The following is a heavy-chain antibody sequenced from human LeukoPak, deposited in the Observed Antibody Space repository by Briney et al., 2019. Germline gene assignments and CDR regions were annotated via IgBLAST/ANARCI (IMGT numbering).Heavy chain of an antibody. CDR1: GFTFSSYW. V-gene: IGHV3-74*01. CDR2: INTDGSST. CDR3: ARTEVGVGYFDY. D-gene: IGHD1-26*01. Sequence: GGSLRLSCAASGFTFSSYWMHWVRQAPGKGLVWVSRINTDGSSTSYADSVKGRFTISRDNAKNTLYLQMNSLRAEDTAVYYCARTEVGVGYFDYWGQGTLVTVSS. J-gene: IGHJ4*02.